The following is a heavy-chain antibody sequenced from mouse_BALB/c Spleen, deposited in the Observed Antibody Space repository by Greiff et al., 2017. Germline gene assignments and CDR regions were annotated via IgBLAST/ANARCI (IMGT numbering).Heavy chain of an antibody. CDR1: GFNIKDTY. CDR3: GNYYFDY. Sequence: EVKLQESGAELVKPGASVKLSCTASGFNIKDTYMHWVKQRPEQGLEWIGRIDPANGNTKYDPKFQGKATITADTSSNTAYLQLSSLTSEDTAVYYYGNYYFDYWGQGTTLTVSS. V-gene: IGHV14-3*02. J-gene: IGHJ2*01. CDR2: IDPANGNT.